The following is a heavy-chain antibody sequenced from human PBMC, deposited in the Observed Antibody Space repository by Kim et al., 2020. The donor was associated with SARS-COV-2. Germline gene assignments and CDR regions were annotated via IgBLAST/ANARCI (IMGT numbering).Heavy chain of an antibody. V-gene: IGHV3-11*01. J-gene: IGHJ6*02. CDR3: ARDSHLPYYYGSGSYYGMDV. CDR1: GFTFSDYY. CDR2: ISSSGSTI. Sequence: GGSLRLSCAASGFTFSDYYMNWIRQAPGKGLEWVSYISSSGSTIYYADSVKGRFTISRDNAKNSLYLQMSSLRAEDTAVYYCARDSHLPYYYGSGSYYGMDVWGQGTTVTVSS. D-gene: IGHD3-10*01.